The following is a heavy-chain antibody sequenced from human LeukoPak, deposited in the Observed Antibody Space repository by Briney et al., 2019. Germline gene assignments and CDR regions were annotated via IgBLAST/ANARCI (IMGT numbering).Heavy chain of an antibody. CDR2: IYYSGST. V-gene: IGHV4-39*07. CDR3: ARDWGFIARLRYFDY. D-gene: IGHD3-16*01. CDR1: GGSISSSSYY. J-gene: IGHJ4*02. Sequence: SETLSLTCTVSGGSISSSSYYWGWIRQPPGKGLEWIGSIYYSGSTYYNPSLKSRVTISVDTSKNQFSLKLSSVTAADTAVYYCARDWGFIARLRYFDYWGQGTLVTASS.